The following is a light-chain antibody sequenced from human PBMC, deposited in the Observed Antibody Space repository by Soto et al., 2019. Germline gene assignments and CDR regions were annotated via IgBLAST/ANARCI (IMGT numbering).Light chain of an antibody. V-gene: IGLV2-14*01. CDR1: SNDIGTYEY. CDR2: GVN. Sequence: QSVLTQPASVSGSPGQSITISCTGSSNDIGTYEYVSWHQHHPGRAPKLIIFGVNDRPSGISDRFSCSKSGNTASLTIFGLQLEEEAVYYGSSHTTGSTLPSVFGTGTKVTVL. CDR3: SSHTTGSTLPSV. J-gene: IGLJ1*01.